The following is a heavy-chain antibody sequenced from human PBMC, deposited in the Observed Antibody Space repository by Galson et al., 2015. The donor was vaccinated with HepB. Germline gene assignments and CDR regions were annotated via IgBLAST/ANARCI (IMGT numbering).Heavy chain of an antibody. Sequence: SVKVSCKASGSTFTGYYMHWVRQAPGQGLEWMGWINPNSGGTNYAQKFQGWVTMTRDTSISTAYMELSRLRSDDTAVYYCARGWGGKQQLVLSPRPTYYYGMDVWGQGTTVTVSS. D-gene: IGHD6-13*01. CDR1: GSTFTGYY. CDR3: ARGWGGKQQLVLSPRPTYYYGMDV. V-gene: IGHV1-2*04. CDR2: INPNSGGT. J-gene: IGHJ6*02.